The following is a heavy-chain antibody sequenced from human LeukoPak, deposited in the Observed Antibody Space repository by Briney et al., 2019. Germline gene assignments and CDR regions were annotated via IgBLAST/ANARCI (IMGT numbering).Heavy chain of an antibody. Sequence: GRSLRLSCAASGFTFSSYAMHWVRQAPGKGLEWVAVISYDGSNKYYADSVKGRFTISRDNSKNTLYLQMNSLRAEDTAVYYCAKGGSKYYYYYYYMDVWGKGTTVTVSS. J-gene: IGHJ6*03. CDR2: ISYDGSNK. CDR1: GFTFSSYA. D-gene: IGHD3-10*01. CDR3: AKGGSKYYYYYYYMDV. V-gene: IGHV3-30-3*01.